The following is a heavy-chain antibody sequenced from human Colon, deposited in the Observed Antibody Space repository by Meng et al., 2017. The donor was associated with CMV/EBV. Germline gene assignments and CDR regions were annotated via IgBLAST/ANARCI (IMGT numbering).Heavy chain of an antibody. CDR2: IDNEGSGA. V-gene: IGHV3-74*01. D-gene: IGHD2-15*01. J-gene: IGHJ5*02. CDR1: GFTFNKYW. Sequence: GESLKISWVASGFTFNKYWMHWVRQPPGGGLVWLSRIDNEGSGAIYADSVRGRFTVSRDNARNTVYLQMNNLRDEDTAVYYCARDTPHNAFEPWGHGTLVTVSS. CDR3: ARDTPHNAFEP.